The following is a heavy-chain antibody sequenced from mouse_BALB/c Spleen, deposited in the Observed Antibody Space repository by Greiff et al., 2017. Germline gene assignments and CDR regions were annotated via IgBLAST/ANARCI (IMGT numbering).Heavy chain of an antibody. J-gene: IGHJ2*01. Sequence: VQLQQSGPELVKPGASVRISCKASGYTFTSYYIHWVKQRPGQGLEWIGWIYPGNVNTKYNEKFKGKATFTADTSSNTAYMQLSSLTSEDSAVYYCARRGGLPYYFDYWGQGTTLTVSS. CDR3: ARRGGLPYYFDY. CDR2: IYPGNVNT. V-gene: IGHV1-66*01. D-gene: IGHD2-4*01. CDR1: GYTFTSYY.